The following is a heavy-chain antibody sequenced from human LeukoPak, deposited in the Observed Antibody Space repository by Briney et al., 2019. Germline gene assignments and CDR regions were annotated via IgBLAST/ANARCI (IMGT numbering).Heavy chain of an antibody. Sequence: GGSLRLSCAASGFTFSSYAMSWVRQATGKGLEWVSSISSSGGSTYYANTVKGRFTIPRDTSKNTLYLQMNSLRPDDAAAYYCARDAKQLPYWGQGTLGTVSS. CDR1: GFTFSSYA. J-gene: IGHJ4*02. CDR3: ARDAKQLPY. CDR2: ISSSGGST. V-gene: IGHV3-23*01. D-gene: IGHD5-24*01.